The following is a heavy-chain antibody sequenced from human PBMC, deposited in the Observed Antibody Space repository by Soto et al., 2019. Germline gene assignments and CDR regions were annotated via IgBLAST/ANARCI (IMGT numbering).Heavy chain of an antibody. V-gene: IGHV1-3*01. CDR3: ARDTETLGPRANDALDI. D-gene: IGHD3-3*02. J-gene: IGHJ3*02. Sequence: ASVKVSCKTSGYKFTSYTMHWVRQAPGQRLEWMGWINAGSGNTKYSQNFQGRVSITRDTSASTVYMELTGLTSEDTAVYYCARDTETLGPRANDALDIWGQGTMVTVSS. CDR2: INAGSGNT. CDR1: GYKFTSYT.